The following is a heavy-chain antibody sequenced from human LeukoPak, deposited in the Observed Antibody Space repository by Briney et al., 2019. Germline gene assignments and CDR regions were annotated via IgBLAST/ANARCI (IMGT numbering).Heavy chain of an antibody. Sequence: SETLSLTCTVSGGSISSYYWSWIRQPPGKGLEWIGYIYYSGSTNYNPSLKSRVTISVDTSKNQFSLKLSSVTAADTAVYYCAKVWGQYDILTGYYTSGPDPYFDYWGQGTLVTVSS. J-gene: IGHJ4*02. CDR2: IYYSGST. CDR1: GGSISSYY. CDR3: AKVWGQYDILTGYYTSGPDPYFDY. V-gene: IGHV4-59*01. D-gene: IGHD3-9*01.